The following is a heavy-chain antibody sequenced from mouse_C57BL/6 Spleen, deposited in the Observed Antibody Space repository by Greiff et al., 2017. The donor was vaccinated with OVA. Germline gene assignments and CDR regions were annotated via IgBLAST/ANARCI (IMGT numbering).Heavy chain of an antibody. D-gene: IGHD2-5*01. CDR2: IYPGSGST. V-gene: IGHV1-55*01. CDR1: GYTFTSYW. J-gene: IGHJ2*01. Sequence: QVQLQQPGAELVKPGASVKMSCKASGYTFTSYWITWVKQRPGQGLEWIRDIYPGSGSTNYNEKFKSKATLTVDTSSSTAYMQLSSLTSEDSAVYYCARYYYRNYDFDYWGQGTTLTVSS. CDR3: ARYYYRNYDFDY.